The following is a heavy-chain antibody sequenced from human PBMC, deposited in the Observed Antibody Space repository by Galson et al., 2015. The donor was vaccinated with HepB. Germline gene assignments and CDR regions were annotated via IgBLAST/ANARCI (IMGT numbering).Heavy chain of an antibody. Sequence: SLRLSCAASGFIFSRYSINWVRQAPGKGLEWVSSISSSSSHTYHADSVKGRFTISRDNANNSLFLQMSSLRAEDTAVYYCAKAAGVIHQGQKTPFEIWGQGTMVTVSS. J-gene: IGHJ3*02. CDR1: GFIFSRYS. CDR2: ISSSSSHT. CDR3: AKAAGVIHQGQKTPFEI. V-gene: IGHV3-21*01. D-gene: IGHD3-16*02.